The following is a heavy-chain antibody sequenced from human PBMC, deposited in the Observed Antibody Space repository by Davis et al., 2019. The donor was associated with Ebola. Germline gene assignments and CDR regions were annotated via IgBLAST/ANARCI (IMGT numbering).Heavy chain of an antibody. CDR3: ARRYLRGWYFDL. J-gene: IGHJ2*01. CDR2: IHTSGT. D-gene: IGHD3-9*01. CDR1: GASVSNDRWH. V-gene: IGHV4-61*10. Sequence: SETLSLTCTISGASVSNDRWHWSWVRQPAGKGLEWIGHIHTSGTNYSPSLESRVTISIDTSKNQFSLKLTSVTAADTAAYYCARRYLRGWYFDLWGRGTLVTVSS.